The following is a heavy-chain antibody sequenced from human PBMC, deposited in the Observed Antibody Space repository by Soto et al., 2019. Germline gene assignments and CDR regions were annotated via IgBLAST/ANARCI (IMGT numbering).Heavy chain of an antibody. CDR3: ARGGGGSGSYYRYYYYGMDV. CDR2: INAGNGNT. D-gene: IGHD3-10*01. V-gene: IGHV1-3*01. Sequence: ASVQGSCKASGYTFTSYAMHWVRQAPGQRLEWMGWINAGNGNTKYSQKFQGRVTITRDTSASTAYMELSSLRSEDTAVYYCARGGGGSGSYYRYYYYGMDVWGQGTTVTVSS. CDR1: GYTFTSYA. J-gene: IGHJ6*02.